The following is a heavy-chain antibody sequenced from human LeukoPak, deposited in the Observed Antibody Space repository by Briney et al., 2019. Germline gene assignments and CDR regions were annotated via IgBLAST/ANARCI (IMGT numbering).Heavy chain of an antibody. V-gene: IGHV5-51*01. CDR3: ARHQQWPSWYYFDY. CDR1: GYSFSTYW. Sequence: GESLKISCQTSGYSFSTYWIGWVRQMPGKGLEWMGIIYPDDSDTIYDPSFQGQVTISVDKSNSTAYLQWSSLKASDTAIYYCARHQQWPSWYYFDYWGRGTLVTVSS. D-gene: IGHD6-19*01. CDR2: IYPDDSDT. J-gene: IGHJ4*02.